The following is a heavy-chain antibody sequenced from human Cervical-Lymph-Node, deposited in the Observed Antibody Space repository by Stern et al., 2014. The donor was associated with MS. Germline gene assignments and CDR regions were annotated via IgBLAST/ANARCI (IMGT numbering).Heavy chain of an antibody. CDR2: IYHSGST. CDR3: AREGYSSSYDAFDI. D-gene: IGHD6-6*01. Sequence: VQLEESGPGLVKPSGTLSLTCAVSGGSISSSNWWSWVRQPPGKGLEWIGEIYHSGSTNSNPSLKSRVTISVDKSQNRFSLKLTSVTAADTAVYYCAREGYSSSYDAFDIWGQGTMVTVSS. CDR1: GGSISSSNW. V-gene: IGHV4-4*02. J-gene: IGHJ3*02.